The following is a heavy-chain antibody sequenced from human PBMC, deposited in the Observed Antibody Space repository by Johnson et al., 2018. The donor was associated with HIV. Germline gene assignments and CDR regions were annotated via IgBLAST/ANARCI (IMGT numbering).Heavy chain of an antibody. J-gene: IGHJ3*02. CDR3: AKDLTSFIVGANDAVDI. Sequence: QVQLVESGGGVVQPGGSLRLSCAASGITFSSSGMNWVRQAPGKGLEWVSFIRYDGNNKYYTDSVKGRFTISRDNSKNTLYLQMNSLRAEDTAVYYCAKDLTSFIVGANDAVDIWGQGTMVTVSS. CDR2: IRYDGNNK. D-gene: IGHD1-26*01. CDR1: GITFSSSG. V-gene: IGHV3-30*02.